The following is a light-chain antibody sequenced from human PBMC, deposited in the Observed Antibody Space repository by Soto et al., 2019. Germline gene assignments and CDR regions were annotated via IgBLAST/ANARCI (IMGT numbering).Light chain of an antibody. CDR3: QSYDITLSGVV. V-gene: IGLV1-40*01. J-gene: IGLJ3*02. CDR1: RSNLGAGYD. CDR2: ANI. Sequence: QSVLTQPPSVSGAPGQTVTISCTGGRSNLGAGYDVHWYRQLPGTAPQLLIYANINRPSGVSGRFSGSKSGTSASLAITGLQADDEADYYCQSYDITLSGVVFGGGTMLTVL.